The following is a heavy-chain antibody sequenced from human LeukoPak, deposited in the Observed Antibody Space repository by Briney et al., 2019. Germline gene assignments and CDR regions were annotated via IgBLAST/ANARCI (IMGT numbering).Heavy chain of an antibody. CDR1: GDSISSSVSY. D-gene: IGHD5-24*01. CDR2: FYYSGNT. CDR3: ARVRDGYTLYYFDY. V-gene: IGHV4-39*07. Sequence: SETLSLTCTVSGDSISSSVSYWGWIRQPPGKGLVWFVGFYYSGNTYHTYYNPSLKSGVTISRDTSKNQFSLKLSSVTAADTAVYYCARVRDGYTLYYFDYWGQGTLVTVSS. J-gene: IGHJ4*02.